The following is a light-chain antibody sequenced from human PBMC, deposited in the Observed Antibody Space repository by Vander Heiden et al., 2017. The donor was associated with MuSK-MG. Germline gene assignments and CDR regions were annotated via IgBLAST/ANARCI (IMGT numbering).Light chain of an antibody. CDR1: TSDVDAYIY. Sequence: QSALTQPRPVSGSPGQSVTISCTGTTSDVDAYIYVSWYQQHPGKAPKVIIYDVSKRPPGVPDRFAGSKSGNTASLTSSGLQAEDEADYYCCSYAGSDTWVLGGGTKVTVL. CDR2: DVS. V-gene: IGLV2-11*01. CDR3: CSYAGSDTWV. J-gene: IGLJ3*02.